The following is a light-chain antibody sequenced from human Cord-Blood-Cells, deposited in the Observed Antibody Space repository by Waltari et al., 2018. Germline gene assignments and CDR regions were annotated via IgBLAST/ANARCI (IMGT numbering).Light chain of an antibody. J-gene: IGLJ3*02. Sequence: QSALTQPASVSGSPGPSTTISCTGPGSDVGGHPSGAWYQQRPGKAPKPMIYDVSQRPSGVSNRFSGSKSGNTASLTISGLQAEDEADYYCSSYTSSSTWVFGGGTKLTVL. CDR2: DVS. CDR1: GSDVGGHPS. CDR3: SSYTSSSTWV. V-gene: IGLV2-14*01.